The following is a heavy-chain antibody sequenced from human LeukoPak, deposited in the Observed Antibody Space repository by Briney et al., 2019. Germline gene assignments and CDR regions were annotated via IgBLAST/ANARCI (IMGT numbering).Heavy chain of an antibody. CDR3: ARTNSGGYLFDY. Sequence: SETLSLTCTVSGGSISSGGYYWSWIRQYPGQGLEWIGYIYYSRSTYYNPSLKSRVTISVDTSKNQFSLKLSSVTAAYTAVYYCARTNSGGYLFDYWGQGALVTVSS. V-gene: IGHV4-31*03. CDR1: GGSISSGGYY. J-gene: IGHJ4*02. CDR2: IYYSRST. D-gene: IGHD5-12*01.